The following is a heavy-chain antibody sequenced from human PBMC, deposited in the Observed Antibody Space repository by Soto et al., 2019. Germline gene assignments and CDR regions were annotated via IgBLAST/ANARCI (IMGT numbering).Heavy chain of an antibody. CDR2: IYHGGST. V-gene: IGHV4-30-2*02. J-gene: IGHJ4*02. Sequence: SETLSLTCAVSGGSISSGGYSWSWIRQPPGKDLEWIGYIYHGGSTYYNPSLKSRVTISVDSSKNTVSLEMTSLRAEDTAVYYCAKGGRQWLVTSDFNYWGQGALVTVSS. D-gene: IGHD6-19*01. CDR1: GGSISSGGYS. CDR3: AKGGRQWLVTSDFNY.